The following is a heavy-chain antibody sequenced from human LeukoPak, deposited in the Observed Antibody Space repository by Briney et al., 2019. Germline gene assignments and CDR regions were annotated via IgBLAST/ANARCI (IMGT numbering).Heavy chain of an antibody. CDR3: AKGRSSVVVASSDY. CDR1: GFTFSSYW. J-gene: IGHJ4*02. D-gene: IGHD2-15*01. V-gene: IGHV3-7*02. CDR2: IKQDGSEK. Sequence: GGSLRLSCAASGFTFSSYWMSWVRQAPGKGLEWVANIKQDGSEKYYVDSVKGRFTVSRDNAKNSLYLQMNSLRAEDTALYYCAKGRSSVVVASSDYWGQGTLVTVSS.